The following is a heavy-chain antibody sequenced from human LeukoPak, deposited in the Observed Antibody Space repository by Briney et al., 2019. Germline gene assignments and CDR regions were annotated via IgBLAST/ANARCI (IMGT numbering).Heavy chain of an antibody. CDR3: ARALGYCSGGSCPRRDY. Sequence: GGSLRLSCAASGFTFSSYAMSWVRQAPGKGLEWVSAISGSGGSTYYADSVKGRFTISRDNSKNTLYLQMNSLRAEDAAVYYCARALGYCSGGSCPRRDYWGQGTLVTVSS. CDR2: ISGSGGST. J-gene: IGHJ4*02. CDR1: GFTFSSYA. D-gene: IGHD2-15*01. V-gene: IGHV3-23*01.